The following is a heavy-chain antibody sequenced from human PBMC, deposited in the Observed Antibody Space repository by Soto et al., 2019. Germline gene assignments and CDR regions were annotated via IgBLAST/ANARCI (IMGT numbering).Heavy chain of an antibody. Sequence: PSETLSLTCTVSGDSISSSSFSWGWIRQPPGKGLEWIGTIYYTGSTDYNPSLKSRVSISVDKSKNQFSLRLSSVTAADTAVYYCASPPKAVSGYFNYWGQGALVTV. J-gene: IGHJ4*02. CDR2: IYYTGST. CDR3: ASPPKAVSGYFNY. V-gene: IGHV4-39*01. D-gene: IGHD3-3*01. CDR1: GDSISSSSFS.